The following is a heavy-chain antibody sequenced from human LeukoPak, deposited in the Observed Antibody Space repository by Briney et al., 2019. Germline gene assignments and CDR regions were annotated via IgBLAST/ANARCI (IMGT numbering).Heavy chain of an antibody. CDR2: IYTSGST. CDR1: GGSISGYH. CDR3: AGTPPRYYYGSGSPQYYYGMDV. V-gene: IGHV4-4*07. J-gene: IGHJ6*02. Sequence: PSETLSLTCTVSGGSISGYHWSWIRQPAGKGLEWIGRIYTSGSTNYNPSLKSRVTMSVDTSKNQFSLKLSSVTAADTAVYYCAGTPPRYYYGSGSPQYYYGMDVWGQGTTVTVSS. D-gene: IGHD3-10*01.